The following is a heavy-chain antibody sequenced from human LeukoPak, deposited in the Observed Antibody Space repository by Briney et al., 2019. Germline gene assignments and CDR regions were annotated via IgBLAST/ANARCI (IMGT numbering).Heavy chain of an antibody. D-gene: IGHD1-26*01. V-gene: IGHV1-18*01. CDR1: GYPFSASG. CDR2: VDANDGDT. CDR3: ARGGADSNLLDF. J-gene: IGHJ4*02. Sequence: ASVKVSCKTSGYPFSASGLTWTRQSPGQRLEWMGWVDANDGDTSYAQNFQGRITMTTDAATRTAYMELRSLRSDDTAVYYCARGGADSNLLDFWGQGTLVTVSS.